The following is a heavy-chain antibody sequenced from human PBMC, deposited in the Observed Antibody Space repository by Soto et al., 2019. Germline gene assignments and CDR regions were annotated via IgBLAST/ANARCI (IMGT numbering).Heavy chain of an antibody. CDR3: AGVRNYYDSSGAFDY. CDR2: INPSGGST. CDR1: GYTLTSYY. Sequence: ASVKVSCKASGYTLTSYYMHWVRQAPGQGLEWMGIINPSGGSTSYAQKFQGRVTMTRDTSTSTVYMELSSLRSEDTAVYYCAGVRNYYDSSGAFDYWGQGTLVTVSS. D-gene: IGHD3-22*01. V-gene: IGHV1-46*01. J-gene: IGHJ4*02.